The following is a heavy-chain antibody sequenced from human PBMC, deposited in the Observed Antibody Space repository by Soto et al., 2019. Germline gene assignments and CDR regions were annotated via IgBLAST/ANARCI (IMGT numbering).Heavy chain of an antibody. V-gene: IGHV3-30-3*01. CDR2: ISHDGINK. D-gene: IGHD2-2*01. CDR3: GRCTSTSCHLGSDY. CDR1: GFTFSSYA. J-gene: IGHJ4*02. Sequence: GSLRLSCAASGFTFSSYAMNWVRQAPGKGLEWVALISHDGINKYYADSVRGRFTISRDSSTNTLYLQMNSLRAADTAVYYCGRCTSTSCHLGSDYWGQGTLVTVSS.